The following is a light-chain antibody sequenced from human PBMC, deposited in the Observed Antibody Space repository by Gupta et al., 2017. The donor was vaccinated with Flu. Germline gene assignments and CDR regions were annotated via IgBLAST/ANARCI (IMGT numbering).Light chain of an antibody. CDR1: NLGSKS. V-gene: IGLV3-21*02. Sequence: SYELTQPPSVSVAPGQTARITCGGNNLGSKSVHWYQQKPGQAPVLVVYDDSDRPSAIPERFSASNSGKTATLTISRVEAGDEADYYCQVWDTSSDPHWVFGGGTKLTVL. CDR3: QVWDTSSDPHWV. CDR2: DDS. J-gene: IGLJ3*02.